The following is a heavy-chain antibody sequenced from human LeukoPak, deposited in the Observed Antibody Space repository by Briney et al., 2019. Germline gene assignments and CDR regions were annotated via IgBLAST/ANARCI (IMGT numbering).Heavy chain of an antibody. J-gene: IGHJ4*02. V-gene: IGHV3-11*01. Sequence: PGGSLRLSCAASGFTFSDYYMSWIRQAPGKGLEWVSYISSSGSTIYYADSVKGRFTISRDNAKNSLYLQMNSLRAEDTAVYYCAGGSNRYCSSTSCYNDYWGQGTLVTVSS. CDR1: GFTFSDYY. D-gene: IGHD2-2*02. CDR3: AGGSNRYCSSTSCYNDY. CDR2: ISSSGSTI.